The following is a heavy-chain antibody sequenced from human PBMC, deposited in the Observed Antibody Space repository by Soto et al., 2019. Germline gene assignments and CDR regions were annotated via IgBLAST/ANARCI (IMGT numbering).Heavy chain of an antibody. D-gene: IGHD6-19*01. CDR3: AKAANGWFSAFDI. CDR2: ISGSGGTT. CDR1: GFTFSSYA. V-gene: IGHV3-23*01. J-gene: IGHJ3*02. Sequence: EVPLLESGGGLVQPGGSLRLSCAASGFTFSSYAMSWVRQAPGKGLEWVSAISGSGGTTYYADSVKGRFTFSRDNTKNTLYLQMNRRRAEDRAVYYCAKAANGWFSAFDIWGQGTRVNVSS.